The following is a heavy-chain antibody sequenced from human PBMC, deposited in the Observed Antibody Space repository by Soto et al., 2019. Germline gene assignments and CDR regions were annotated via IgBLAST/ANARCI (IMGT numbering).Heavy chain of an antibody. V-gene: IGHV4-4*07. CDR2: IYTGGNT. Sequence: WETLSLTCNVSGRSMISYYWSWIRQPAGKGLEWIGRIYTGGNTNYNPSLKSRVTMSVDTSKNQFSLSLTSVTAADTAVYYCAREGDDRHFFFDSWGQGTLVTVSS. CDR3: AREGDDRHFFFDS. CDR1: GRSMISYY. J-gene: IGHJ4*02. D-gene: IGHD3-3*02.